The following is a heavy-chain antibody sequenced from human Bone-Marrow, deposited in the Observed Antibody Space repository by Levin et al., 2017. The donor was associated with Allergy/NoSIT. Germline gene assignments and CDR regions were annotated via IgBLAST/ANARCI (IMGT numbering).Heavy chain of an antibody. J-gene: IGHJ4*02. CDR1: GGSISSYY. CDR2: IYYSGST. Sequence: PSETLSLTCSVSGGSISSYYWSWIRQPPGKGLEWIAYIYYSGSTNYNPSLKSRVTISVDTSKNHLSLRLSSVTAADTAVYYCARDRGGVAYFDYWGQGTLVTVSS. D-gene: IGHD3-16*01. V-gene: IGHV4-59*01. CDR3: ARDRGGVAYFDY.